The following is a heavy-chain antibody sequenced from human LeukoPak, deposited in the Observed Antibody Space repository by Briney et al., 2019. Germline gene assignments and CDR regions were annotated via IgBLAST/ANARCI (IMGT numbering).Heavy chain of an antibody. V-gene: IGHV5-51*01. J-gene: IGHJ2*01. D-gene: IGHD4/OR15-4a*01. CDR3: ARTAGVLAQGNFEL. Sequence: GESLEISCNGSGYSFTSYWIAWGRQKPGKGLEWMGIIYPGDSDTRHSPPFQGQVPISADKSTSTCYLQWSSLKASDTDMYYCARTAGVLAQGNFELRGRGTLVTVSS. CDR2: IYPGDSDT. CDR1: GYSFTSYW.